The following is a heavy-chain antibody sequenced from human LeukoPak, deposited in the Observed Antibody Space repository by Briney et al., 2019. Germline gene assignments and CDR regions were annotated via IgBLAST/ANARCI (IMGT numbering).Heavy chain of an antibody. V-gene: IGHV1-8*02. CDR3: ARGRYCSGGSCYSRWFDP. Sequence: GASVKVSCKASGGTFSSYAISWVRQATGQGLEWMGWMNPNSGNTGYAQKFQGRVTMTRNTSISTAYMELSSLRSEDTAVYYCARGRYCSGGSCYSRWFDPWGQGTLVTVSS. D-gene: IGHD2-15*01. J-gene: IGHJ5*02. CDR2: MNPNSGNT. CDR1: GGTFSSYA.